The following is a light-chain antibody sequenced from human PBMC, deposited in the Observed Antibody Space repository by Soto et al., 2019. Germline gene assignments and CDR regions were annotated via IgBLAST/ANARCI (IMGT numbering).Light chain of an antibody. CDR2: GSS. V-gene: IGKV3-15*01. J-gene: IGKJ4*01. Sequence: EIVMTQSPATLSVSPGERATLSCRASQSVSSNLAWYQQKPGQAPRLLLYGSSTRATGIPARFSGSGSGTVFTLTISSLQSEDFAVYYCQQYNNWPLTFGGGTKVEIK. CDR1: QSVSSN. CDR3: QQYNNWPLT.